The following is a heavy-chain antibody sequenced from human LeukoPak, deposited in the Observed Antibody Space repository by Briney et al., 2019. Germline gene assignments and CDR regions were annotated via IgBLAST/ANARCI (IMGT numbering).Heavy chain of an antibody. CDR3: ARRLTQYDCFDP. CDR2: TYYRSTWYN. D-gene: IGHD2-2*01. CDR1: GDSVSSNSVT. Sequence: SQALSLTCAISGDSVSSNSVTWNWIRQSPSRGLEWLGRTYYRSTWYNDYAVSVRGRITVNPDTSKNQFSLHLNSVTPEDTAVYYCARRLTQYDCFDPWGQGILVTVSS. V-gene: IGHV6-1*01. J-gene: IGHJ5*02.